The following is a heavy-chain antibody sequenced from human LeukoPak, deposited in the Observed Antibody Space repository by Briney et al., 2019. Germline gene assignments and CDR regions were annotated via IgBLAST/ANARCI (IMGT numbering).Heavy chain of an antibody. CDR2: ISGSGGST. CDR1: GFTFNTYW. Sequence: GGSLRLSCVASGFTFNTYWMSWVRQAPGKGLEWVSAISGSGGSTYYADSVKGRFTISRDNSKNTLYLQMNSLRAEDTAVYYCAKRLVYSSGWYYFDYWGQGTLVTVSS. D-gene: IGHD6-19*01. J-gene: IGHJ4*02. CDR3: AKRLVYSSGWYYFDY. V-gene: IGHV3-23*01.